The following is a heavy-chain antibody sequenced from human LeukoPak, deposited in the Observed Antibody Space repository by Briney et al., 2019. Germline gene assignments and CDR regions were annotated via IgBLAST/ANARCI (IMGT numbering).Heavy chain of an antibody. CDR3: ARDFVFMYSSSWFDY. J-gene: IGHJ4*02. Sequence: PSETLSLTCTVSGGSISGYYWSWIRQPAGKGLEWIGRIYTSGSTNYNPSLKSRVTMSVDTSKNQFSLKLSSVTAADTAVYYCARDFVFMYSSSWFDYWGQGTLVTVSS. CDR2: IYTSGST. CDR1: GGSISGYY. D-gene: IGHD6-13*01. V-gene: IGHV4-4*07.